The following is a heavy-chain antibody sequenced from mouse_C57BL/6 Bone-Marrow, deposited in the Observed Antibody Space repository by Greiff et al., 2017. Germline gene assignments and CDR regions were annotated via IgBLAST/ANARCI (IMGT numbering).Heavy chain of an antibody. J-gene: IGHJ3*01. Sequence: QVQLQQPGAELVQPGASVKMSCKASGYTFTSYWLTWVKQRPGQGLEWIGDIYPGIGNTNYTEKFKSKATLTVDTSSSTAYMQLSSLTSEDSAVYYCARPGAWFAYWGRGTLVTVSS. CDR2: IYPGIGNT. CDR1: GYTFTSYW. V-gene: IGHV1-55*01. CDR3: ARPGAWFAY.